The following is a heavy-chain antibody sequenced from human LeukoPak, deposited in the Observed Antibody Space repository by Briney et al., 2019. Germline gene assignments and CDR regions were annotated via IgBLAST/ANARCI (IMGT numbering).Heavy chain of an antibody. CDR3: ASLATIIIVPTATPHDYFDP. CDR1: GFTLRNYA. V-gene: IGHV3-30-3*01. Sequence: AGGSLRLSCAASGFTLRNYALHWVRKAPGKGPEWVAFISFDGTKKYYADSLKGRFTISRDNSKNTLSLQMNSLRVEDTAVYYCASLATIIIVPTATPHDYFDPWGQGTVVTVSS. J-gene: IGHJ5*02. CDR2: ISFDGTKK. D-gene: IGHD2-2*01.